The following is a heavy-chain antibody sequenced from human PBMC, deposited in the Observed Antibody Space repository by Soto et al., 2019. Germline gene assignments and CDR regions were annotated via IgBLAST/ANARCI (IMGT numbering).Heavy chain of an antibody. CDR1: GFAFSSCW. J-gene: IGHJ6*03. V-gene: IGHV3-74*01. CDR3: ARDFRAYDYYHYMDV. Sequence: GGSLRLSCAASGFAFSSCWMHWVRQAPGKGLVWVSRINSDGSSTNYADSVKGRFTISRDNARNTLYLQMNSLRAEDTAVYYCARDFRAYDYYHYMDVWGRGTTVTVSS. CDR2: INSDGSST.